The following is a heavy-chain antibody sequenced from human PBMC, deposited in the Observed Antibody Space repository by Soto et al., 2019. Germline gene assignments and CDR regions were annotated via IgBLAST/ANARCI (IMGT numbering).Heavy chain of an antibody. CDR1: GFTFSNAW. J-gene: IGHJ4*02. D-gene: IGHD3-3*01. V-gene: IGHV3-15*01. CDR3: TTGSDFWSGSTFDY. CDR2: IKSKTDGGTT. Sequence: GGSLRLSCAASGFTFSNAWMSWVRQAPGKGLEWVGRIKSKTDGGTTDYAAPVKGRFTISRDDSKNTLYLQMNSLKTEDTAVYYCTTGSDFWSGSTFDYWGQGTLVTVSS.